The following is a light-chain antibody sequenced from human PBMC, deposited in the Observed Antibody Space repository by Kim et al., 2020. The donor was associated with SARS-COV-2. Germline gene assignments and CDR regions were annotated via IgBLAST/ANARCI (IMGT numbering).Light chain of an antibody. CDR1: QVLHTW. V-gene: IGKV1-12*01. J-gene: IGKJ5*01. Sequence: DIQMTQSPPSVYASVGDTVMITCRASQVLHTWLAWYQQKPGTAPKLLIYDASTLQSGVPSRFSGRGSGTDFTLTISSLQPEDSATYYRQQVYRLPHTFGQGTRLEIK. CDR3: QQVYRLPHT. CDR2: DAS.